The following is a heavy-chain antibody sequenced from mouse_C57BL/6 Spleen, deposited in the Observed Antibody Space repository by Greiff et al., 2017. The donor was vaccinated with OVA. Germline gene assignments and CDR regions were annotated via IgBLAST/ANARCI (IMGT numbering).Heavy chain of an antibody. Sequence: QVQLQQSGAELVRPGASVKLSCKASGYTFTDYYINWVKQRPGQGLEWIARIYPGSGNTYYNEKFKGKATLTAEKSSSTAYMQLSSLTSEDSAVYFCARRATTVAFDYWGQGTTLTVSS. CDR3: ARRATTVAFDY. CDR2: IYPGSGNT. CDR1: GYTFTDYY. J-gene: IGHJ2*01. D-gene: IGHD1-1*01. V-gene: IGHV1-76*01.